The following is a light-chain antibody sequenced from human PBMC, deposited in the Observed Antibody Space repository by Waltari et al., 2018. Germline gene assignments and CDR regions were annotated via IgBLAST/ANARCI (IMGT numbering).Light chain of an antibody. J-gene: IGLJ2*01. CDR1: SSDVGGYNY. Sequence: QSALTQPRSVSGSPGQSVAISCTGTSSDVGGYNYVSWYQQYPGTAPKLIIYDVTKRPSGVPDRFSGSKSGNTASLTISGLQAEGEADYYCCSYAGTYTPLFGGGTKLTVL. CDR2: DVT. V-gene: IGLV2-11*01. CDR3: CSYAGTYTPL.